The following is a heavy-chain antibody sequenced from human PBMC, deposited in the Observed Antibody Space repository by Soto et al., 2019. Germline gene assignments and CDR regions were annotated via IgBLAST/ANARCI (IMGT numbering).Heavy chain of an antibody. CDR2: ISDSGANT. D-gene: IGHD3-16*01. J-gene: IGHJ6*02. V-gene: IGHV3-23*01. CDR3: ARSRGSGGVEYNMDV. CDR1: GFTFSTYA. Sequence: GGSLRLSCAASGFTFSTYAMTWVRQAPDKGLEWVSTISDSGANTYYADSMKGRFTISRDNSKNTLYLQMNSLRAEDTAVYHCARSRGSGGVEYNMDVWGQGTTVTVSS.